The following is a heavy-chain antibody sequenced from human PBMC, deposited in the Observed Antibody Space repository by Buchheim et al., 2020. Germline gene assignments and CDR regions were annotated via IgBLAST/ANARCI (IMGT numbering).Heavy chain of an antibody. D-gene: IGHD3-3*01. J-gene: IGHJ4*02. CDR1: GFTFSAYW. Sequence: EVHLVESGGDLVQPGGSLRLACAASGFTFSAYWMHWVRQAPGKGLEWVANIKEDGSKKYYADAVKGRFTISRDNAKNTLYLQMNSLRAEDTAVYYCARGFWSGYYFDYWGQGTL. CDR3: ARGFWSGYYFDY. CDR2: IKEDGSKK. V-gene: IGHV3-7*01.